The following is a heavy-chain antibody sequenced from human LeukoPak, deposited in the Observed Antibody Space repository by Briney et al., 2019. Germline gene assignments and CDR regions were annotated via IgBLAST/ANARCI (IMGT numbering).Heavy chain of an antibody. V-gene: IGHV7-4-1*02. CDR3: ARNCGGGAFHI. Sequence: ASVKVSCKASGYTFTTYAMNWVRQAPGQGLEWMGWINTNTGNPTHAQGFTGRFVFSLDTSARTAYLQISSLKAEDTAVYYCARNCGGGAFHIWGQGTMVTVSS. J-gene: IGHJ3*02. CDR1: GYTFTTYA. CDR2: INTNTGNP. D-gene: IGHD4-23*01.